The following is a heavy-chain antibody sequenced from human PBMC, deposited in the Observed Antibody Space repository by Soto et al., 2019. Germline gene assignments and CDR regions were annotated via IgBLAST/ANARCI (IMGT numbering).Heavy chain of an antibody. Sequence: PSETLSLTCTVSGGSISSSDYYWGWIRQPPGKGLEWIGYIYHSGSTYYNPSLKSRVTISVDRSKNQFSLKLSSVTAADTAVYYCARPGDTNYYGMDVWGQGTTVTVSS. CDR2: IYHSGST. J-gene: IGHJ6*02. D-gene: IGHD2-2*01. CDR3: ARPGDTNYYGMDV. CDR1: GGSISSSDYY. V-gene: IGHV4-39*07.